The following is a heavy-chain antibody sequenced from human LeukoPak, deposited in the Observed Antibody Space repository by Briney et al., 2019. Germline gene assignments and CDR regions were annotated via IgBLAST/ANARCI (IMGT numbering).Heavy chain of an antibody. CDR2: IYYSGST. D-gene: IGHD2-15*01. Sequence: SETLSLTCTVSGGSISSYYWSWIRQPPGKGLEWIGYIYYSGSTNYNPSLKSRVTISVDTSKNQFSLKLSSVTAADTAVYYCARAYSSGGSCYSLSFDYWGQGTLVTVSS. V-gene: IGHV4-59*01. J-gene: IGHJ4*02. CDR1: GGSISSYY. CDR3: ARAYSSGGSCYSLSFDY.